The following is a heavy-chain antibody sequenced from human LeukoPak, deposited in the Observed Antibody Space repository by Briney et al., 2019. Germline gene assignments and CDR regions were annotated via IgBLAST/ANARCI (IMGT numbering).Heavy chain of an antibody. V-gene: IGHV3-7*01. J-gene: IGHJ4*02. CDR1: GFTFSSYW. CDR2: IKQDGSEK. Sequence: PGGSLRLSCAASGFTFSSYWMSWVRQAPGKGLEWVANIKQDGSEKYYVDSVKGRFTISRDNSKNTLYLQMNSLRAEDTAVYYCAKILDDDYGDYWGQGTLVTVSS. CDR3: AKILDDDYGDY. D-gene: IGHD3-3*01.